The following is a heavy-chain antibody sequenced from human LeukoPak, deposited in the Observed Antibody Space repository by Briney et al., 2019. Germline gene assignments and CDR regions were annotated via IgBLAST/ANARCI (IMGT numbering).Heavy chain of an antibody. J-gene: IGHJ6*03. Sequence: PGGSLRLSCAASGFTFSSYGMHWVRQAPGKGLEWVAFIRYDGSNKYYADSVKGRFTISRDNSKNTLYLQMNSLRAEDTAVYYCAKDHQRGVRTHSYYYMDVWGKGTTVTVSS. V-gene: IGHV3-30*02. D-gene: IGHD3-10*01. CDR3: AKDHQRGVRTHSYYYMDV. CDR2: IRYDGSNK. CDR1: GFTFSSYG.